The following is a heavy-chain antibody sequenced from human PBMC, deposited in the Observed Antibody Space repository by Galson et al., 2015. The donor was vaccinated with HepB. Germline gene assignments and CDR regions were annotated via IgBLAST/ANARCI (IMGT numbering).Heavy chain of an antibody. D-gene: IGHD6-13*01. J-gene: IGHJ5*02. CDR3: ARRGYSST. V-gene: IGHV4-39*01. CDR1: GVSITSNAYY. Sequence: LSLTCTVSGVSITSNAYYWGWVRQPPGEGLEFIGSIYYFGSTDYNPSLKSRVTISMDTSKNQFSLKLTSVTASDTAVYYCARRGYSSTWGPGILVAVSS. CDR2: IYYFGST.